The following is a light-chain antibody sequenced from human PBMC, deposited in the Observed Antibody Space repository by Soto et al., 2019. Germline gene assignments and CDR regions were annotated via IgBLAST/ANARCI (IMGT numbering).Light chain of an antibody. CDR2: GAS. Sequence: EIVLTQSPGSLSLSPGERATLSCRARQSVDSSFFAWYQQKPGQAPRLLIYGASNRATGIPDRFSGRGSGTDFTLPITGLEPEDFAVYYCQQYVSAVTFGQGTKVEL. CDR3: QQYVSAVT. V-gene: IGKV3-20*01. CDR1: QSVDSSF. J-gene: IGKJ1*01.